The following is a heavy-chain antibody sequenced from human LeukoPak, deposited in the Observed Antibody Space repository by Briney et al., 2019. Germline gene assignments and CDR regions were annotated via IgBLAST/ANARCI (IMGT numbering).Heavy chain of an antibody. CDR3: ARLKYSYGFFLPLTHY. CDR2: INHSGST. V-gene: IGHV4-34*01. Sequence: SETLSLTCAVYGGSFSGYYWSWIRQPPGKVLEWIGEINHSGSTNYNPSLKSRVTISVDTSKNQFSLKLSSVTAADTAVYYCARLKYSYGFFLPLTHYWGQGTLVTVSS. J-gene: IGHJ4*02. D-gene: IGHD5-18*01. CDR1: GGSFSGYY.